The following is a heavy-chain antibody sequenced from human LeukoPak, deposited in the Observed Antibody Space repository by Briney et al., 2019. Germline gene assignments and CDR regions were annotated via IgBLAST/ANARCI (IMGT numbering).Heavy chain of an antibody. Sequence: ASVKVSFKASGYTFTGYYMHWVRQAPGQGLEWMGWINPNSGGTNYAQKFQGRVTMTRDTSISTAYMELSRLRSDDTAVYYCAREGDSSSWPNFDYWGQGTLVTVSS. J-gene: IGHJ4*02. CDR1: GYTFTGYY. V-gene: IGHV1-2*02. D-gene: IGHD6-13*01. CDR3: AREGDSSSWPNFDY. CDR2: INPNSGGT.